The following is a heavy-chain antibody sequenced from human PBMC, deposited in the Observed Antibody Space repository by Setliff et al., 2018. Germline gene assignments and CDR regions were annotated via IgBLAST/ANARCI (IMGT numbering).Heavy chain of an antibody. CDR2: IFGSGST. J-gene: IGHJ4*02. D-gene: IGHD1-1*01. V-gene: IGHV4-4*07. CDR3: ARDRGSNNSPEDFDY. Sequence: SETLSLTCTVSGGSISSHYWSWIRQPVGKGLEWIGHIFGSGSTNYNPPLKSRVTMSIDTSKNQFFLKVRSVTAADTAVYYCARDRGSNNSPEDFDYWGLGTLVTVSS. CDR1: GGSISSHY.